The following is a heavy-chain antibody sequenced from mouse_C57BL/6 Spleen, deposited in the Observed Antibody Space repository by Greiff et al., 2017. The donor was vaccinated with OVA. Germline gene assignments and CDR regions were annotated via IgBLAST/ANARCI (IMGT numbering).Heavy chain of an antibody. CDR2: INPNNGGT. D-gene: IGHD1-1*01. Sequence: EVQLQQSGPELVKPGASVKISCKASGYTFTDYYMNWVKQSHGKSLEWIGDINPNNGGTSYNQKFKGKATLSVVKSTSTANMELRSLTSEDSAVYYCARDYGSSLFAYWGQGTLVTVSA. CDR3: ARDYGSSLFAY. V-gene: IGHV1-26*01. CDR1: GYTFTDYY. J-gene: IGHJ3*01.